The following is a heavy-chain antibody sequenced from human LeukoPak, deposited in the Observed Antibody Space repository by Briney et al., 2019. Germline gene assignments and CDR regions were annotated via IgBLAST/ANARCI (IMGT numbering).Heavy chain of an antibody. Sequence: PGGSLRLSCAASGFTFSSYAMHWVRQAPGKGLEWVAVISYDGSNKYYADSVKGRFTISRDNSKNTLYLQMNSLRAEDTAVYYCARAFITMVRGVITPFDYWGQGALVTVSS. V-gene: IGHV3-30*04. CDR3: ARAFITMVRGVITPFDY. J-gene: IGHJ4*02. D-gene: IGHD3-10*01. CDR2: ISYDGSNK. CDR1: GFTFSSYA.